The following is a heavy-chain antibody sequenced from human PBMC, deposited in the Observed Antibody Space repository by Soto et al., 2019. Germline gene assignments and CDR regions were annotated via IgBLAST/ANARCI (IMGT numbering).Heavy chain of an antibody. CDR1: GFTFSSYW. CDR3: ARARALWFGERDAFDI. D-gene: IGHD3-10*01. J-gene: IGHJ3*02. CDR2: IKQDGSEK. Sequence: EVQLVESGGGLVQPGGSLRLSCAASGFTFSSYWMSWVRQAPGKGLEWVANIKQDGSEKYYVDSVKGRFTISRDNAKNSLYLQMNGLRAEDTAVYYCARARALWFGERDAFDIWGQGTMVTVSS. V-gene: IGHV3-7*05.